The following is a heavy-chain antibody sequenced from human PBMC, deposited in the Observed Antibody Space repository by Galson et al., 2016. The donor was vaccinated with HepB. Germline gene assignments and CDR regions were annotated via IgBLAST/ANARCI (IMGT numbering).Heavy chain of an antibody. Sequence: SLRLSCAASGFIFSAYSMNWVRQAPGKGLEWVSSITSSSSSIFYANSVKGRFTVSRDNGKNSMYLQMNSLRAEDTGVYYCAKSPGVLVLAAGAEYFQQWGQGTLVIVSS. CDR3: AKSPGVLVLAAGAEYFQQ. CDR1: GFIFSAYS. D-gene: IGHD6-13*01. V-gene: IGHV3-21*01. CDR2: ITSSSSSI. J-gene: IGHJ1*01.